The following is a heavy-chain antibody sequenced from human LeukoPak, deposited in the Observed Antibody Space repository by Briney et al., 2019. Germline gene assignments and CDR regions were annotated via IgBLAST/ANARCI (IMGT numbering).Heavy chain of an antibody. CDR3: ARHVNYYGSGSYCNCYYYGMDV. CDR1: GGSISSYY. D-gene: IGHD3-10*01. Sequence: PSETLSLTCTVSGGSISSYYWSWIRQPPGKGLEWIGYIYYSGNTNYNPSRKSRVTISVDTSKNQFSLKLSSVTAADTAVYYCARHVNYYGSGSYCNCYYYGMDVWGQGTTVTVSS. CDR2: IYYSGNT. J-gene: IGHJ6*02. V-gene: IGHV4-59*08.